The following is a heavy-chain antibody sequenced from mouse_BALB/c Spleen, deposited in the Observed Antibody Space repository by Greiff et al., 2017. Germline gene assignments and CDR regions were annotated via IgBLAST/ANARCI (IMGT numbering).Heavy chain of an antibody. V-gene: IGHV1S81*02. J-gene: IGHJ3*01. CDR2: INPSNGGT. Sequence: QVQLQQSGAELVKPGASVKLSCKASGYTFTSYYMYWVKQRPGQGLEWIGEINPSNGGTNFNEKFKSKATLTVDKSSSTAYMQLSSLTSEDSAVYYCTRGPATVVSPFAYWGQGTLVTVSA. CDR3: TRGPATVVSPFAY. D-gene: IGHD1-1*01. CDR1: GYTFTSYY.